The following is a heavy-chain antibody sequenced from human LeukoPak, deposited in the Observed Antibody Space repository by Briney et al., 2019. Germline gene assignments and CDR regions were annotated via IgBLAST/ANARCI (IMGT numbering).Heavy chain of an antibody. CDR1: GFTFSDYY. V-gene: IGHV3-11*01. CDR3: ARGPRGDYDPRLDY. Sequence: TGGSLRLSCAASGFTFSDYYMSWIRQAPGKGLEWVSYISSSGSTICYADSVKGRFTISRDNAKNSLYLQMNSLRAEDTAVYYCARGPRGDYDPRLDYWGQGTLVTVSS. J-gene: IGHJ4*02. D-gene: IGHD4-17*01. CDR2: ISSSGSTI.